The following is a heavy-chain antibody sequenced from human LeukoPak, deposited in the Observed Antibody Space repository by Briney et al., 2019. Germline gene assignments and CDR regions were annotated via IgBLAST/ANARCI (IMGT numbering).Heavy chain of an antibody. V-gene: IGHV3-30-3*01. Sequence: GGSLRLSCAATGFTFSSYAMHWVRQAPGKGLGWVAVISYDGSNKYYADSVKGRFTISRDNSKNTLYLQMNSLRAEDTAVYYCARGPRGGYNWFDPWGQGTLVTVSS. CDR2: ISYDGSNK. CDR1: GFTFSSYA. CDR3: ARGPRGGYNWFDP. J-gene: IGHJ5*02. D-gene: IGHD3-10*01.